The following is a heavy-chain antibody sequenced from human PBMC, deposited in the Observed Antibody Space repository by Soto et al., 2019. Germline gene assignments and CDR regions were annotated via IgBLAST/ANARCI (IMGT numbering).Heavy chain of an antibody. CDR1: GGTFSSYA. V-gene: IGHV1-69*13. D-gene: IGHD2-2*02. Sequence: VKVSCKASGGTFSSYAIIWVRQAPGQGLEWMGGIIPIFGTANYAQKFQGRVTITADESTSTAYMELSSLRSEDTAVYYCAGYCSSTSCYNHYYGMDVWGQGTTVTVSS. CDR2: IIPIFGTA. CDR3: AGYCSSTSCYNHYYGMDV. J-gene: IGHJ6*02.